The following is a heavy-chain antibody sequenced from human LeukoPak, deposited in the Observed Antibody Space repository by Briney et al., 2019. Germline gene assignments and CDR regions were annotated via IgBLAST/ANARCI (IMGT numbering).Heavy chain of an antibody. V-gene: IGHV3-21*01. Sequence: GGSLRLSCAASGFTFSSYSMNWVRQAPGKGLEWVSSISSSSSYIYYADSVKGRFTISRDNAKNSLYLQMNSLRAEDTAVYYCARDPYSSGWKPGYGIDVWGQATTVTVSS. CDR1: GFTFSSYS. J-gene: IGHJ6*02. CDR3: ARDPYSSGWKPGYGIDV. CDR2: ISSSSSYI. D-gene: IGHD6-19*01.